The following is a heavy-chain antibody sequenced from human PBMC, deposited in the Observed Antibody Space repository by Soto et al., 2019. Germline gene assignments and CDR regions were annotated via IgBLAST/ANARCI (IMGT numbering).Heavy chain of an antibody. CDR3: ARDRIVVVPAAYYYYYYGMDV. V-gene: IGHV3-20*03. J-gene: IGHJ6*02. Sequence: GASLRLSSAASGFTFGNYSMSRVRQDPGKGLDWVSGINWNGGSTGYADSVKGRFTISRDNAKNSLYLQMISLRAEDTALYYCARDRIVVVPAAYYYYYYGMDVWGQGT. CDR1: GFTFGNYS. CDR2: INWNGGST. D-gene: IGHD2-2*01.